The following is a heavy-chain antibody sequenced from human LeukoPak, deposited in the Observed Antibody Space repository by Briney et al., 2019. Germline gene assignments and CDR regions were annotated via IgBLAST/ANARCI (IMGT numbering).Heavy chain of an antibody. CDR2: INHSGST. CDR1: GGSFSGYY. CDR3: ARGLSYGDHEGFDY. J-gene: IGHJ4*02. V-gene: IGHV4-34*01. D-gene: IGHD4-17*01. Sequence: SETLSLTCAVYGGSFSGYYWSWIRQPPGKGLEWIGEINHSGSTNYNPSLKSRVTISVDTSKNQFSLKLSSVTAADAAVYYCARGLSYGDHEGFDYWGQGTLVTVSS.